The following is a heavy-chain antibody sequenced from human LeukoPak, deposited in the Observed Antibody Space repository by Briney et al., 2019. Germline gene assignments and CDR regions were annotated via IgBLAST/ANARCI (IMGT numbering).Heavy chain of an antibody. D-gene: IGHD4-23*01. CDR3: ARVLIDGGAYGMDV. Sequence: GGSLRLSCVASGFIVSSNYMSWVRQAPGKGLEWVSVIYSGGRTYYADSVKGRFTISRDNSKSTLYLQMNSLRAEDTAVYYCARVLIDGGAYGMDVWGQGNTVTVSS. CDR2: IYSGGRT. V-gene: IGHV3-53*01. CDR1: GFIVSSNY. J-gene: IGHJ6*02.